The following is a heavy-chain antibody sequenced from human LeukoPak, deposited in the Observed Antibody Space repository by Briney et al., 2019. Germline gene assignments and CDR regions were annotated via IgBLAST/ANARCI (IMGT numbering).Heavy chain of an antibody. CDR1: GFTFSSYA. CDR2: IYSGGST. Sequence: GGSLRLSCAASGFTFSSYAMSWVRQAPGKGLEWVSVIYSGGSTYYADSVKGRFTISRDNSKNTLYLQMNSLRAEDTAVYYCARVGFVPAAEDNWFDPWGQGTLVTVSS. D-gene: IGHD2-2*01. J-gene: IGHJ5*02. V-gene: IGHV3-53*01. CDR3: ARVGFVPAAEDNWFDP.